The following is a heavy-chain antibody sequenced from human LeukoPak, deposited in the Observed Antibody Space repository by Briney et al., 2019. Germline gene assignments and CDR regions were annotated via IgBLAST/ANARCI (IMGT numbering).Heavy chain of an antibody. D-gene: IGHD6-13*01. CDR2: IYYSGST. Sequence: SETLSLTCTVSGGSISSYYWSWIRQPPGKGLEWIGYIYYSGSTNYNPSLKSRVTISVDTSKNQFSLKLSSVTAADTAVYYCARDPRRQLGVWFDPWGQGTLVTVSS. CDR1: GGSISSYY. J-gene: IGHJ5*02. V-gene: IGHV4-59*01. CDR3: ARDPRRQLGVWFDP.